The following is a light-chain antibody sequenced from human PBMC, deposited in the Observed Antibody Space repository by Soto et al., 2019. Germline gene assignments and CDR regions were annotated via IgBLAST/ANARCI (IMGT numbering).Light chain of an antibody. CDR1: SGDVGSYDL. J-gene: IGLJ1*01. CDR3: CSYAGSRTYL. Sequence: QSVLTQPGSVCGSPGQSITISCTGTSGDVGSYDLVSWYQQQPGKAPKLLIYEGTQRPSGLSTRFSGSKSGNTASLTISGLQADDEADYYCCSYAGSRTYLFGTGTKVTVL. V-gene: IGLV2-23*01. CDR2: EGT.